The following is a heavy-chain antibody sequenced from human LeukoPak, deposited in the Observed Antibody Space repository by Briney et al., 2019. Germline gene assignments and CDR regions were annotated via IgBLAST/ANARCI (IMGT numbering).Heavy chain of an antibody. D-gene: IGHD1-26*01. V-gene: IGHV4-39*01. CDR3: ARHEYSGSYYGLSWFDP. CDR1: GGSISSSGYY. CDR2: IYYSGST. Sequence: SETLSLTCTVSGGSISSSGYYWGWIRQPRGKGLEWIASIYYSGSTYYNPSLKSRVTISVDTSKNQLSLKLSSLTAADTAVYYCARHEYSGSYYGLSWFDPWGQGTLVTVSS. J-gene: IGHJ5*02.